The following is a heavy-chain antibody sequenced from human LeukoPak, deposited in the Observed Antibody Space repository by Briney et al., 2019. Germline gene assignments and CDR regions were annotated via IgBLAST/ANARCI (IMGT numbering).Heavy chain of an antibody. Sequence: SETLSLTCTVSGGSISNNNYYWVWIRQPPGKGLEWIGSINYSGTTYYNPSLKSRATISVDTSKNQFSLKVSSVTAADTAVYYCARYLAAAGLDAFDIWGQGTMVTVSS. CDR1: GGSISNNNYY. J-gene: IGHJ3*02. CDR2: INYSGTT. CDR3: ARYLAAAGLDAFDI. D-gene: IGHD6-13*01. V-gene: IGHV4-39*07.